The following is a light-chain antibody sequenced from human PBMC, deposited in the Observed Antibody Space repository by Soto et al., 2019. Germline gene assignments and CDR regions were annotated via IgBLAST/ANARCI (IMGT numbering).Light chain of an antibody. CDR2: ANT. CDR1: GSNIGAGYD. Sequence: QSVLTQPPSVSGAPGQRVTISCTGSGSNIGAGYDIHWYQQVPGTAPKPLIYANTNRASGVPDRFSGSKSGTSASLAITGLQAEDEADYYCQSYNTSLSGYVFGPGTKLTLL. V-gene: IGLV1-40*01. CDR3: QSYNTSLSGYV. J-gene: IGLJ1*01.